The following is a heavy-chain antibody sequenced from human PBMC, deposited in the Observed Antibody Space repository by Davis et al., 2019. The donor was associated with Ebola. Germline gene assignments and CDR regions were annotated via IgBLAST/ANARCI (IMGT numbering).Heavy chain of an antibody. V-gene: IGHV3-30*18. CDR3: TKDPDYGDYAFDY. D-gene: IGHD4-17*01. CDR2: ISYDGNNN. CDR1: GFNFSTYG. J-gene: IGHJ4*02. Sequence: GESLKISCAASGFNFSTYGMHWVRQAPGKGLEWVAVISYDGNNNYYVASVKGRFTISRDNSKNTLYLHMNSLRVEDTAVYYCTKDPDYGDYAFDYWGQGTLVTVSS.